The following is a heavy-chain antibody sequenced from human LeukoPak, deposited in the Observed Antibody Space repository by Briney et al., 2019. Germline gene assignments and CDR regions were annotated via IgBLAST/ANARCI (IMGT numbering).Heavy chain of an antibody. J-gene: IGHJ4*02. CDR3: ASARLYSSSWYCYFDY. V-gene: IGHV3-7*01. CDR1: GFTLRSSW. D-gene: IGHD6-13*01. CDR2: IKQDGSEK. Sequence: GGSLRLSCAGSGFTLRSSWMSWVRQAPGKGLEWVANIKQDGSEKYYVDSVKGRFTISRDNAKNSLYLQMNNLRAEDTAVYYCASARLYSSSWYCYFDYWGRGTLVTVSS.